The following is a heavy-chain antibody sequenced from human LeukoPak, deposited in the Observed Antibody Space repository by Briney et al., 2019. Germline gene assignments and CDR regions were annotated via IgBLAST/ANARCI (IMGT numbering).Heavy chain of an antibody. CDR2: IYTTGTT. J-gene: IGHJ6*02. CDR1: SGSISSYY. V-gene: IGHV4-4*08. CDR3: ARGYGWGSYFYYYGLDV. Sequence: SETLSLTCTVSSGSISSYYWSWIRQPPGKGLEWIGYIYTTGTTNYNPSLKSRVTMSIDTSENHFSLNLSSVTAADTAVYYCARGYGWGSYFYYYGLDVWGQGTTATVSS. D-gene: IGHD3-10*01.